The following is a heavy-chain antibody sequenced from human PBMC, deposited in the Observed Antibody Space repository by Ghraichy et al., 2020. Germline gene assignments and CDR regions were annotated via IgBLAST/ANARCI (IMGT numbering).Heavy chain of an antibody. CDR3: ARDRGYYYDSSGTI. V-gene: IGHV4-61*01. Sequence: SETLSLTCTVSGGSVSSGSYYWSWIRQPPGKGLEWIVYIYYSGSTNYNPSLKSRVTISVDTSKNQFSLKLSSVTAADTAVYYCARDRGYYYDSSGTIWGQGTLVTVSS. CDR1: GGSVSSGSYY. J-gene: IGHJ4*02. D-gene: IGHD3-22*01. CDR2: IYYSGST.